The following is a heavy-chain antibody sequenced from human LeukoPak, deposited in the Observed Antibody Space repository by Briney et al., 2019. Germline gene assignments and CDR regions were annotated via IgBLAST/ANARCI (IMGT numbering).Heavy chain of an antibody. CDR1: GYTFTSYG. Sequence: GASVKVSCKASGYTFTSYGISWVRQAPGQGLEWMGWISAYNGNTNYAQKLQGRVTMTRDTSTSTVYMELSSLRSEDTAVYYCAREIGTGAFDYYYYGMDVWGQGTTVTVSS. J-gene: IGHJ6*02. CDR3: AREIGTGAFDYYYYGMDV. V-gene: IGHV1-18*01. CDR2: ISAYNGNT. D-gene: IGHD3-10*01.